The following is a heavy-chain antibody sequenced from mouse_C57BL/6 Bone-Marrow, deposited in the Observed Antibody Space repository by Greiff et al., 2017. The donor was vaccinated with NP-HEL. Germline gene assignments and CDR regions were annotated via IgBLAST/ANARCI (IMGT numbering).Heavy chain of an antibody. J-gene: IGHJ2*01. CDR1: GFTFSSYG. CDR3: ARQEGGLITTVVAPHYFDY. D-gene: IGHD1-1*01. V-gene: IGHV5-6*01. CDR2: ISSGGSYT. Sequence: DVQLVESGGDLVKPGGSLKLSCAASGFTFSSYGMSWVRQTPDKRLEWVATISSGGSYTYYPDSVKGRFTISRDNAKNTLYLQMSSLTSEDTAMYYCARQEGGLITTVVAPHYFDYGGQGTTLTVSS.